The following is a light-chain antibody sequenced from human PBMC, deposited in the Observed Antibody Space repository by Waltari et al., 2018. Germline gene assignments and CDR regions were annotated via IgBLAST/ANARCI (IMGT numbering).Light chain of an antibody. CDR1: QSVGKY. CDR2: HAS. J-gene: IGKJ1*01. CDR3: QKYRSLPAT. Sequence: EVVLTQSPGTLSLSPGEGATLSCRASQSVGKYLAWYQQRPGQAPRLLIYHASNRATGIPGRFSGSGCETDFSLTISRLEPEDVAVYYGQKYRSLPATFGQGTKVEI. V-gene: IGKV3-20*01.